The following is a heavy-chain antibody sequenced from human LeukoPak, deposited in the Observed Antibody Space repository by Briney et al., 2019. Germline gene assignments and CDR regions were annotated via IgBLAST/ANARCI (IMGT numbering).Heavy chain of an antibody. CDR2: IKQDGSEK. D-gene: IGHD6-13*01. Sequence: GRSLRLSCAASGFIFDDYAMHWVRQVPGKGLEWVANIKQDGSEKYYVDSVKGRFTISRDNAKNSLYLQMNSLRAEDTAVYYCARVRIAAAGKALDYWGQGTLVTVSS. CDR3: ARVRIAAAGKALDY. V-gene: IGHV3-7*01. J-gene: IGHJ4*02. CDR1: GFIFDDYA.